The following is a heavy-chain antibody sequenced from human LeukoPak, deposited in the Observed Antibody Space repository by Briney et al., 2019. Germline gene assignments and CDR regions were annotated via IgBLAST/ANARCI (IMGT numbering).Heavy chain of an antibody. Sequence: GGPLRLSCAASGFTFSSYAMSWVRQAPGKGLEWVSAISGSGGSTYYADSVKGRFTISRDNSKNTLYLQMNSLRAEDTAVYYCAKDGSYGPRGTYYFDYWGQGTLVTVSS. V-gene: IGHV3-23*01. CDR2: ISGSGGST. D-gene: IGHD1-26*01. J-gene: IGHJ4*02. CDR3: AKDGSYGPRGTYYFDY. CDR1: GFTFSSYA.